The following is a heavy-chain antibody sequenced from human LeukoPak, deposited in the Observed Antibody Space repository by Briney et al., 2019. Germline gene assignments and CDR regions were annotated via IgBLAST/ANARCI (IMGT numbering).Heavy chain of an antibody. V-gene: IGHV3-74*01. CDR2: ITSDGSGT. CDR3: ARDLYNGSGSYYNGVDY. J-gene: IGHJ4*02. D-gene: IGHD3-10*01. CDR1: GFTFSGSW. Sequence: PGGSLRLSCAASGFTFSGSWMHWVCQAPGKGLVWVSRITSDGSGTRYADSVNGRFTISRDNAKKTLYLQMNSLRVEDTAVYYCARDLYNGSGSYYNGVDYWGQGTLVTVSS.